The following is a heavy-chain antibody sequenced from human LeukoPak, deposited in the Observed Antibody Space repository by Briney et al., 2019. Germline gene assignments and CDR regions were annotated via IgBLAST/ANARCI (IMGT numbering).Heavy chain of an antibody. CDR1: GLTVSSNY. Sequence: GGALRLSCAGSGLTVSSNYLSWVRQAPGKGLEGVSVIYSGDKTDYADSGKGRVTISRHNSKHALYLHMNSLSGEDTAVYYCARHDRGTSRWFDPWGQGTLVTLSS. CDR2: IYSGDKT. V-gene: IGHV3-66*02. D-gene: IGHD3-10*02. CDR3: ARHDRGTSRWFDP. J-gene: IGHJ5*02.